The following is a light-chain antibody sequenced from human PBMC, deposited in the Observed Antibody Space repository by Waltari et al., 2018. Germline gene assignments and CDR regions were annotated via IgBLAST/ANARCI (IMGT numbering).Light chain of an antibody. CDR1: TSTIGNNP. CDR3: ASRDDSLNVWV. V-gene: IGLV1-44*01. J-gene: IGLJ3*02. CDR2: NDK. Sequence: QSVLTQPPSLSGTPGQRLTSSCSGSTSTIGNNPVNWYQQLPGTDPKVLLYNDKERAWGVPDRFSGSKSGPSASLAISGLQSDDEADYYCASRDDSLNVWVFGGGTKVTVL.